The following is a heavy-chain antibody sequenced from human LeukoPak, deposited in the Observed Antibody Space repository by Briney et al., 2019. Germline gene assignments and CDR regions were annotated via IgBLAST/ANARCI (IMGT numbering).Heavy chain of an antibody. CDR2: INHSGST. J-gene: IGHJ4*02. CDR3: ARVYSNYIDY. Sequence: SETLSLTCAVYGGSFSGYYWSWIRQPPGKGLEWIGEINHSGSTNYNPSLTSRVTISVDTSKNQFSLKLSSVTAADTAVYYCARVYSNYIDYWGQGTLVTVSS. D-gene: IGHD4-4*01. CDR1: GGSFSGYY. V-gene: IGHV4-34*01.